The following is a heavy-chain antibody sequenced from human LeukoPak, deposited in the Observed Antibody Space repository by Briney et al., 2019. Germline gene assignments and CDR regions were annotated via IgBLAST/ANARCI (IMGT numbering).Heavy chain of an antibody. V-gene: IGHV3-23*01. Sequence: GGSLRLSCAASGFTFTNYAMSWVRQAPGKGLEWVSTISSGTSNIYYADSVKGRFTISRDNSENTLFLQMSSLSAEDTAVYYCAKKEVYSSGWWPPSFGSWGHGTLVTVSS. CDR2: ISSGTSNI. CDR1: GFTFTNYA. D-gene: IGHD6-19*01. CDR3: AKKEVYSSGWWPPSFGS. J-gene: IGHJ4*01.